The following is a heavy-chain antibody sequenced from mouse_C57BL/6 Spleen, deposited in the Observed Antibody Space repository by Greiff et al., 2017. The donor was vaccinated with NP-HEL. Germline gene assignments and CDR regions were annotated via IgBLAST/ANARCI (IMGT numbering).Heavy chain of an antibody. V-gene: IGHV1-69*01. J-gene: IGHJ2*01. CDR1: GYTFTSYW. CDR2: IDPSDSYT. D-gene: IGHD1-1*01. CDR3: ARVRAYGRSYDYFDY. Sequence: QVQLKESGAELVMPGASVKLSCKASGYTFTSYWMHWVKQRPGQGLEWIGEIDPSDSYTNYNQKFKGKSTLTVDKSSSTAYMQLSSLTSEDSAVYYCARVRAYGRSYDYFDYWGQGTTLTVSS.